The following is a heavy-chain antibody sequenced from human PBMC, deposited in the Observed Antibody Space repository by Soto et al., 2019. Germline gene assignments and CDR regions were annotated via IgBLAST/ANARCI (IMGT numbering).Heavy chain of an antibody. D-gene: IGHD3-10*01. Sequence: QVHLVESGGSVVQPGRSLRLSCAASGFTFTSYGMHWVRQAPGTRLEWVAVISYDGGLQHYADSVKGRFTISRDNSKNMVLLQMNSLRAEDTAVYYCVSDRGYGHASVPYSWGQGTLVSVSS. J-gene: IGHJ4*02. CDR3: VSDRGYGHASVPYS. V-gene: IGHV3-30*03. CDR1: GFTFTSYG. CDR2: ISYDGGLQ.